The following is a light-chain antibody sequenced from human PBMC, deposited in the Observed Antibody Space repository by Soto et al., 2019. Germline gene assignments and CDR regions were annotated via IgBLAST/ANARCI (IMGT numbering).Light chain of an antibody. Sequence: QLVLTQPPSASGTPGQRVTISCSGSSSNIGSNFVYWYQQLSGTAPKLLIYRNNQRPSGVPDRFSGSKSGTSASLAISGLRSEDEADYYCAAWDDSLSASVFGGGTQLTVL. CDR2: RNN. CDR1: SSNIGSNF. V-gene: IGLV1-47*01. J-gene: IGLJ7*01. CDR3: AAWDDSLSASV.